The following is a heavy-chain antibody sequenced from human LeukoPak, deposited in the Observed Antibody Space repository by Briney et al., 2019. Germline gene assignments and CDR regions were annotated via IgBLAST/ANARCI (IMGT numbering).Heavy chain of an antibody. CDR1: GYTFTSYD. CDR3: ARSYGDYANWFDP. V-gene: IGHV1-8*01. Sequence: ASAKVSCKASGYTFTSYDINWVRQATGQGLEWMGWMNPNSGNTGYAQKFQGRVAMTRNTSISTAYMELSSLRSEDTAVYYCARSYGDYANWFDPWGQGTLVTVSS. J-gene: IGHJ5*02. CDR2: MNPNSGNT. D-gene: IGHD4-17*01.